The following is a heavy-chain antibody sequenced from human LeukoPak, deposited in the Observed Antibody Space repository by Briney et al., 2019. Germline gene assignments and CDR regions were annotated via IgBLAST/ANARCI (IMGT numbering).Heavy chain of an antibody. J-gene: IGHJ4*02. CDR2: IYYSGST. CDR1: GGSIYSYY. CDR3: ARTRTTILAFSGTHPNYFDY. Sequence: KPSETLSLTCTVSGGSIYSYYWSWIRQPPGKGLEWIGCIYYSGSTNYSPSLKSRVTISVDTSKNHFSLKLNSVTAADTAVYYCARTRTTILAFSGTHPNYFDYWGQGTLVTVSS. V-gene: IGHV4-59*01. D-gene: IGHD3-10*01.